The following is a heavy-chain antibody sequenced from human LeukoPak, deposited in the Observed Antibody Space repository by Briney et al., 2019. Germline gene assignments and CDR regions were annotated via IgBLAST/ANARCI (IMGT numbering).Heavy chain of an antibody. V-gene: IGHV4-59*01. J-gene: IGHJ4*02. Sequence: SETLSLTCTVSGGSISSYYWSWIRQPPGKGLEWIGYIYYSGSTNYNPSLKSRVTISVDTSKNQFSLKLSSVTAADTAVYYCARARRTYSSSWYVFDYWGQGTLVTVSS. CDR2: IYYSGST. D-gene: IGHD6-13*01. CDR3: ARARRTYSSSWYVFDY. CDR1: GGSISSYY.